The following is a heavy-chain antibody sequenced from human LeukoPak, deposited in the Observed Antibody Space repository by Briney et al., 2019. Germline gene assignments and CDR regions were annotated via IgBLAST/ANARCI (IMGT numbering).Heavy chain of an antibody. Sequence: SETLSLTCAVYGGPFSGYYWSWIRQPPGKGLEWIGYIYYSGSTNYNPSLKSRVTISVDTSKNQFSLKLSSVTAADTAVYYCARHVPAYCGGDCGRSDYFDYWGQGTLVTVSS. CDR2: IYYSGST. V-gene: IGHV4-59*08. CDR3: ARHVPAYCGGDCGRSDYFDY. D-gene: IGHD2-21*02. CDR1: GGPFSGYY. J-gene: IGHJ4*02.